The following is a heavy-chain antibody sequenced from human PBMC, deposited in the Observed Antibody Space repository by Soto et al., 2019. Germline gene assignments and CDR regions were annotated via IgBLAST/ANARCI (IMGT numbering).Heavy chain of an antibody. J-gene: IGHJ6*02. CDR1: GGSIGSGGYS. CDR2: IFPTGRT. CDR3: FRDRGGGSGNFYPSPGMDD. Sequence: QLQLHESGSGLVKPSQTLSLTCGVSGGSIGSGGYSWSWIRQPPGKGLEWIGYIFPTGRTSHNPSLKGRVTVSVDTSRNLFSLRLASVTAADTAIYPCFRDRGGGSGNFYPSPGMDDCGRETTLTLSS. D-gene: IGHD3-10*01. V-gene: IGHV4-30-2*01.